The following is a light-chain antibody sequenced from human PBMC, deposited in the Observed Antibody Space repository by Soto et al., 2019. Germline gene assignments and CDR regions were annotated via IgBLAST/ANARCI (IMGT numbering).Light chain of an antibody. CDR3: QHYNSYSEA. J-gene: IGKJ1*01. V-gene: IGKV1-5*01. Sequence: DIQMTQSPSSLSAAIGDRVTITCRASQSIKNYLNWYQHKPGAAPKLLIFGASNLESGVPSRFSGSGSGTEFTLTISSLQPDDFATYYCQHYNSYSEAFGQGTKVDTK. CDR1: QSIKNY. CDR2: GAS.